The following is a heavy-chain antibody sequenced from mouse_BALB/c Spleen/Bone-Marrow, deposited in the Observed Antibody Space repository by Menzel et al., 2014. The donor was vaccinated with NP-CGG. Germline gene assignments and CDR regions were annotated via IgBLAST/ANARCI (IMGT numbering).Heavy chain of an antibody. V-gene: IGHV3-1*02. CDR2: IHYSGSA. CDR3: ASTGTRGFAY. CDR1: GYSITSTYS. Sequence: EVKLMESGPDLVKPSQSLSLTCTVTGYSITSTYSWHWIRQFPGNKLEWMGYIHYSGSAYYNPSLKSRISITRDTSKNQFFLRLHSVTTADTATYYCASTGTRGFAYWGQGTLVTVSA. J-gene: IGHJ3*01. D-gene: IGHD4-1*02.